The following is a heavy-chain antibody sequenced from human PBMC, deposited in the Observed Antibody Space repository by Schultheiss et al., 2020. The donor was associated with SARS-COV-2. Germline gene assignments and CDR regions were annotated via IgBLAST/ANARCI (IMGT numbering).Heavy chain of an antibody. D-gene: IGHD3-3*01. Sequence: GGSLRLSCAASGFTFSSYGMHWVRQAPGKGLEWVAVISYDGSNKYYEDSVKGRFTISSDNSKNTLDLYMNSLRDDDTDVYHCAKESECFDYWGQGTLVTVSS. CDR1: GFTFSSYG. CDR2: ISYDGSNK. CDR3: AKESECFDY. J-gene: IGHJ4*02. V-gene: IGHV3-30*18.